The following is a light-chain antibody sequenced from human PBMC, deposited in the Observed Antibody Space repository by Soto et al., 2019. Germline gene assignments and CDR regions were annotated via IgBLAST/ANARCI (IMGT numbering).Light chain of an antibody. CDR2: AAS. J-gene: IGKJ4*01. CDR3: QQANSFPLT. V-gene: IGKV1-12*01. Sequence: DIQMTQSPSTLSGSVGDRVTITCRASQTISSWLAWYQQKPVKAPKLLIYAASSLQSGVTSRFSGSGSGTDFTLTISILQPEDFATYDCQQANSFPLTFGGGTKVDIK. CDR1: QTISSW.